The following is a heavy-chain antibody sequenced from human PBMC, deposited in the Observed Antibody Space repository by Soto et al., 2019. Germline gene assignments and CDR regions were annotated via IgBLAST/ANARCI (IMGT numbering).Heavy chain of an antibody. Sequence: EVQLLESGGGLVEPGGSLRLSCVASGFTFTNYAMSWVRQAPGKGLEWVSSIIGSGASTYYADSVKGRFTISRDNSKNTLYLQMNSLRVEDTAVFYCAKAPVFVYGAYGSCVFQHWGQGPLVTVSS. D-gene: IGHD4-17*01. J-gene: IGHJ1*01. CDR3: AKAPVFVYGAYGSCVFQH. V-gene: IGHV3-23*01. CDR1: GFTFTNYA. CDR2: IIGSGAST.